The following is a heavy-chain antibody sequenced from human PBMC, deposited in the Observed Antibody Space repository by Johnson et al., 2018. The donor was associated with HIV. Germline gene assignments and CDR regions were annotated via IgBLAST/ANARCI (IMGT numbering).Heavy chain of an antibody. CDR2: ISYDGSNE. Sequence: QVQLVESGGGLVKPGGSLRLSCAASGFTFSDHAMHWVRQAPGKGLEWVAVISYDGSNEHYADSVRGRFTISRDNSENSLYLQMNSLRAEDTALYYCARRLAQGSPIEYYVGAFDIWGQGTMVTVSS. D-gene: IGHD3-10*02. CDR3: ARRLAQGSPIEYYVGAFDI. V-gene: IGHV3-30*04. J-gene: IGHJ3*02. CDR1: GFTFSDHA.